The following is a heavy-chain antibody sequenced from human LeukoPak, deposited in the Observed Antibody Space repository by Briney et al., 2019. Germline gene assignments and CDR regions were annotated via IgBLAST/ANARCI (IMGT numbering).Heavy chain of an antibody. CDR3: AKDAIYKNSVWDYFDY. CDR1: GFSFSDYA. V-gene: IGHV3-23*01. CDR2: TGDDT. D-gene: IGHD5-24*01. J-gene: IGHJ4*02. Sequence: GGSLRLSCAASGFSFSDYAMTWVRQAPGKGLEWVSSTGDDTNYADSVKGRFTISRDDSKDTLFLQMNSLRAEDTAVYYCAKDAIYKNSVWDYFDYLGQGTLVTVSS.